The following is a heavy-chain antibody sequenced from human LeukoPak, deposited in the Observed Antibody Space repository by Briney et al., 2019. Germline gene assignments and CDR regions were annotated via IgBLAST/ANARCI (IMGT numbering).Heavy chain of an antibody. V-gene: IGHV4-38-2*02. CDR3: ARSRDLTYDSSGYVGWFDP. CDR1: GYSISSGYY. CDR2: IYHSGST. D-gene: IGHD3-22*01. J-gene: IGHJ5*02. Sequence: SETLSLTCTVSGYSISSGYYWGWIRQPPVKGLEGIGSIYHSGSTYYNPSLKSRVTISVDTAKNQFSLKLSSVTAADTAVYYCARSRDLTYDSSGYVGWFDPWGQGTLVTVSS.